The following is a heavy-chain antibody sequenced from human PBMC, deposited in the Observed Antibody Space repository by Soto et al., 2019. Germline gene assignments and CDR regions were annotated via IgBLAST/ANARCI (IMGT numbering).Heavy chain of an antibody. CDR1: SASISTSDFY. CDR3: ARHVSDSSSFSGRYYFDY. D-gene: IGHD6-6*01. Sequence: QLQLQESGPGLVKPSETLSLTCSVSSASISTSDFYWGWIRQPPGKGLEWIASIYYDGDTFYNPSLKSRVTMSVDTYKNQFSLNLRSVTAADTAVYYCARHVSDSSSFSGRYYFDYWGQGTLVSVSS. CDR2: IYYDGDT. J-gene: IGHJ4*02. V-gene: IGHV4-39*01.